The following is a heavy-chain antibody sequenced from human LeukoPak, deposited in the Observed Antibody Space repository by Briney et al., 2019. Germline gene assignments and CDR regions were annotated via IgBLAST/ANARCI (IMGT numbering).Heavy chain of an antibody. D-gene: IGHD3-22*01. J-gene: IGHJ4*02. CDR2: ISSSSSYI. Sequence: NPGGSLRLSCAASGFTFSSYSMSWVRQAPGKGLEWVSSISSSSSYIYYADSVKGRFTISRDNAKNSLYLQMNSLRAEDTAAYYCARGDPYYYDSSGYRSWDYWGQGTLVTVSS. CDR1: GFTFSSYS. CDR3: ARGDPYYYDSSGYRSWDY. V-gene: IGHV3-21*01.